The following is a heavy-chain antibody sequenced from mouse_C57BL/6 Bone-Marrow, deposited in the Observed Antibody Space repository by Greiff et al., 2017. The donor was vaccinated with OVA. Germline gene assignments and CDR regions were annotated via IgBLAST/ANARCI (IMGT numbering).Heavy chain of an antibody. J-gene: IGHJ2*01. Sequence: VQLQQPGAELVKPGASVKMSCKASGYTFTSYWITWVKQRPGQGLEWIGDIYPGSGSTNYNEKFKSKATLTVDTSSSTAYMQLSSLTSEDSAVYYCAPEGYSNYVLDYWGQGTTLTVSS. CDR2: IYPGSGST. CDR3: APEGYSNYVLDY. D-gene: IGHD2-5*01. V-gene: IGHV1-55*01. CDR1: GYTFTSYW.